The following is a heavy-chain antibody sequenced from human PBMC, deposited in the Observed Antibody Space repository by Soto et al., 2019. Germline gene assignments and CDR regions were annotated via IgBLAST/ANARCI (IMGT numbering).Heavy chain of an antibody. CDR3: ARVDGSRYYDSSGYYDLSFDI. V-gene: IGHV1-3*01. CDR2: INAGNGNT. CDR1: GYTFTSYA. Sequence: GASVKVSCKASGYTFTSYAMHWVRQAPGQRLEWMEWINAGNGNTKYSQKFQGRVTITRDTSASTAYMELSSLRSEDTAVYYCARVDGSRYYDSSGYYDLSFDIWGQGTMVTVSS. D-gene: IGHD3-22*01. J-gene: IGHJ3*02.